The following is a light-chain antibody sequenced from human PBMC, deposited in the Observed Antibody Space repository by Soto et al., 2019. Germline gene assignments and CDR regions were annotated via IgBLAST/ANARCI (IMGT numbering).Light chain of an antibody. Sequence: QSVVTQPPSVSAAPGQKVTISCSGGSSNIGNNYVSWYQQLPGTAPKLLICENNERPSGIPDRFSGSKSGTSATLGITGLQTGDEADYYCGTWDSSLSAWVFGGGTKVTVL. CDR3: GTWDSSLSAWV. J-gene: IGLJ3*02. V-gene: IGLV1-51*02. CDR2: ENN. CDR1: SSNIGNNY.